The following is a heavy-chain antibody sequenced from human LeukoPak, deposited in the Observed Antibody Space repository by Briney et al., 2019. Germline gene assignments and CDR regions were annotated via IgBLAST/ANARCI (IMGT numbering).Heavy chain of an antibody. V-gene: IGHV1-69*05. Sequence: GASVKVSCKASGGTFSSYAISWVRQAPGQGLEWMGRIIPIFGTANYAQEFQGRVTITTDESTSTAYMELSSLRSEDTAVYYCASGTMIGEGDFDYWGQGTLVTVSP. D-gene: IGHD3-22*01. CDR1: GGTFSSYA. CDR2: IIPIFGTA. J-gene: IGHJ4*02. CDR3: ASGTMIGEGDFDY.